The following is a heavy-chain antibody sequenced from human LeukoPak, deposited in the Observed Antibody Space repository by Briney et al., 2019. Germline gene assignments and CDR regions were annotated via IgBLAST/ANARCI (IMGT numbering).Heavy chain of an antibody. Sequence: SQTLSLTCAISGDSVSSNSAAWNWIRQSPSRGLEWLGRTYYRSKWYNDYAVSVKSRITINPDTSKNQFSLQLNSVTPEDTAVYYCARVPSQVYYGEDYYYYGMDVWGQGTTVTVSS. CDR3: ARVPSQVYYGEDYYYYGMDV. CDR2: TYYRSKWYN. D-gene: IGHD4-17*01. V-gene: IGHV6-1*01. J-gene: IGHJ6*02. CDR1: GDSVSSNSAA.